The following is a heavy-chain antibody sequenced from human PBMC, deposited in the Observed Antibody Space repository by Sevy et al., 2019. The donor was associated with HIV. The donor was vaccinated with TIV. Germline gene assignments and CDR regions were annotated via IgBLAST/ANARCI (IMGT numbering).Heavy chain of an antibody. CDR2: INPSGGST. CDR3: ARGIYCSGGSCYNRRVGWFDP. J-gene: IGHJ5*02. D-gene: IGHD2-15*01. Sequence: ASVKVSCKASGYTFTSYYMHWVRQAPGQGLEWMGIINPSGGSTSYAQMFQGRVTMTGDTSTGTVYMELSSLRSEDTAVYYCARGIYCSGGSCYNRRVGWFDPWGQGTLVTVSS. CDR1: GYTFTSYY. V-gene: IGHV1-46*01.